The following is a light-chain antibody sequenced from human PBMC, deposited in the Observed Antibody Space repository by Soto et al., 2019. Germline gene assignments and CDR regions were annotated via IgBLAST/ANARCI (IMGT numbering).Light chain of an antibody. CDR2: GNS. J-gene: IGLJ1*01. CDR3: QSYDSSLSGFV. Sequence: QSVLTRAPSVSGAPGQRVSISCTGSSSNIGAGYDVHWYQQLPGTAPKLLIYGNSNRPPGGPDRFSGSKSGTSASLAITGLQAEDEADYYCQSYDSSLSGFVFGTGTKVTVL. V-gene: IGLV1-40*01. CDR1: SSNIGAGYD.